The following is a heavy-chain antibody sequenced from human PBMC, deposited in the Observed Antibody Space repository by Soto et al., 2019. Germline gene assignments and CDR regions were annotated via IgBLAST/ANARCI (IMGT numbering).Heavy chain of an antibody. V-gene: IGHV4-39*01. CDR3: ARHRGSRGWFDY. J-gene: IGHJ4*02. D-gene: IGHD3-10*01. CDR2: IYYSGST. CDR1: GGSISSSSYY. Sequence: QLQLQESGPGLVKPSETLSLTCTVSGGSISSSSYYWGWIRQPPGKGLEWIGSIYYSGSTYYNPSLKSRATISVDTSKNQFSLKLSSVTAADTAVYYCARHRGSRGWFDYWGQGTLVTVST.